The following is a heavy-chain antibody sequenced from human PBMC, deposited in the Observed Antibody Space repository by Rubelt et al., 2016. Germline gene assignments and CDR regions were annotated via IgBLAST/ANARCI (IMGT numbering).Heavy chain of an antibody. Sequence: EVQLVESGGGLVQPGGSLRLSCAASGFIFSDHYMDWVRQAPGKGLEWVSAISANGGSTYYADSVKGRFAISRDNSKNTLSLQMSNLRADDTALYYCAKAPLRYVDFWGQGTLVTVSS. CDR2: ISANGGST. D-gene: IGHD5-12*01. V-gene: IGHV3-23*04. CDR3: AKAPLRYVDF. J-gene: IGHJ4*02. CDR1: GFIFSDHY.